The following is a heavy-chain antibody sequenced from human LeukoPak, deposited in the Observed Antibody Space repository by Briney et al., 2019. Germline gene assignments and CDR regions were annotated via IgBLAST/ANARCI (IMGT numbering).Heavy chain of an antibody. D-gene: IGHD5-24*01. V-gene: IGHV3-21*01. CDR3: AREMGL. J-gene: IGHJ4*02. Sequence: GGSLRLSCIGSGFIFDDYGLSWFRQAPGKGLEWVSSISSSNTYIYYADSVKGRFTVSRDNAKNSLYLHMNSPRAEDTAVYYCAREMGLWGQGTLVTVSS. CDR1: GFIFDDYG. CDR2: ISSSNTYI.